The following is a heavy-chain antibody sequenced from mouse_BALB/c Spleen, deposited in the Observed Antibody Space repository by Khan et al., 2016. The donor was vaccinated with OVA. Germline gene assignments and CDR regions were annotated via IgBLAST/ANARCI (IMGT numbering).Heavy chain of an antibody. CDR3: ARGEGYDVYFDY. CDR1: GYTFTYYV. Sequence: QVQLKQSGPELVKPGASVKMSCKASGYTFTYYVITWVKQRTGQGLEWIGEIYPGSDNAYYNERFKGKATLTADKSSSTTHMQLSSLTSEDSAVYYCARGEGYDVYFDYWGQGTTLTVSS. V-gene: IGHV1-77*01. D-gene: IGHD2-2*01. CDR2: IYPGSDNA. J-gene: IGHJ2*01.